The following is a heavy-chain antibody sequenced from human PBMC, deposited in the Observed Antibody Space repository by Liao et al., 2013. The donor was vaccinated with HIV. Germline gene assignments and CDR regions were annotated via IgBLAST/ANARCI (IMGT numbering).Heavy chain of an antibody. D-gene: IGHD3-3*01. J-gene: IGHJ5*02. V-gene: IGHV4-61*02. CDR3: ARAEVTTYYDFGSGYYSWFDP. CDR2: IFTSGTT. CDR1: GVSINSGTYY. Sequence: VQLQESGPGLVKPSQTLSLTCTVSGVSINSGTYYWTWIRQPAGKGLEWIGRIFTSGTTNYNPSLKSRVTISVDTSKNLFSLKLNSVTAADTAVYYCARAEVTTYYDFGSGYYSWFDPWGRGNPGHRLL.